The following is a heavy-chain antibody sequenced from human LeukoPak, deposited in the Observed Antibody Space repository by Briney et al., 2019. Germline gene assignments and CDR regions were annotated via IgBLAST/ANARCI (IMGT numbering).Heavy chain of an antibody. CDR2: INSDRSST. Sequence: GGSLRLSCAASGFTFSSYWMHWVRQAPGKGLVWVSRINSDRSSTSYADSVKGRFTISRDNAKNTLYLQMNSLRAEDTAVYYCAREGATSSVWIDYWGQGTLVTVSS. D-gene: IGHD1-26*01. J-gene: IGHJ4*02. CDR3: AREGATSSVWIDY. CDR1: GFTFSSYW. V-gene: IGHV3-74*01.